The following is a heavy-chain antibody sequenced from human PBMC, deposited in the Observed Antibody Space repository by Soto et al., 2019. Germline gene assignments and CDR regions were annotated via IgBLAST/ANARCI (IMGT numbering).Heavy chain of an antibody. CDR2: ISAYNGNT. J-gene: IGHJ6*03. CDR3: LSDRHCSSTSCYYYYYYMDV. Sequence: GASVKVSCKSSGYTFTSYGMSWVRQAPGQGLEWMGWISAYNGNTNYAQKLQGRVTMTTDTSTSTAYMELRSLRSDDTAVYYCLSDRHCSSTSCYYYYYYMDVWGKGTTLTVSS. CDR1: GYTFTSYG. D-gene: IGHD2-2*01. V-gene: IGHV1-18*01.